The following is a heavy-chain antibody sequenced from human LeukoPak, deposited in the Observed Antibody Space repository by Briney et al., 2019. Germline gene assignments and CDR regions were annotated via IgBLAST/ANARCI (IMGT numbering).Heavy chain of an antibody. J-gene: IGHJ4*02. CDR2: IIPILGIA. Sequence: SANVSCKASGGTFSSYAISWVRQAPGQGREWVGRIIPILGIATSAQKFQGRVTITAEKSTSTAYMELRSLRSEATAVYYCAGLDYYDSSGYPFNYWGQGTLVTVS. CDR3: AGLDYYDSSGYPFNY. CDR1: GGTFSSYA. D-gene: IGHD3-22*01. V-gene: IGHV1-69*04.